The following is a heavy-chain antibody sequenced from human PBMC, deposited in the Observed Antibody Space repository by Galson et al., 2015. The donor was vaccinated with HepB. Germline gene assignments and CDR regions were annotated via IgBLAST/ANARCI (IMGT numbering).Heavy chain of an antibody. V-gene: IGHV1-46*01. D-gene: IGHD1-7*01. CDR1: GYTFTKYF. CDR2: IDPSAGST. Sequence: SVKVSCKASGYTFTKYFMYWVRQAPGQGLECVGIIDPSAGSTTYAQKFQGRVTMTRDTSTSTVYMEMSSLRSEDTAVYYCARGPPPTGTSLYYFDYWGQGILVTVSS. CDR3: ARGPPPTGTSLYYFDY. J-gene: IGHJ4*02.